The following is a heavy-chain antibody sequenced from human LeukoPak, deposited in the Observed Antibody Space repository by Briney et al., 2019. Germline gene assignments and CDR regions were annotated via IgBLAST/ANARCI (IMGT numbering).Heavy chain of an antibody. CDR2: ISGSGVST. CDR1: GFRFSSYA. J-gene: IGHJ6*02. D-gene: IGHD3-10*01. V-gene: IGHV3-23*01. CDR3: AKSSYYGSGVPPYGMDV. Sequence: GGSLRLSCAASGFRFSSYAMSWVRQAPGKGLEWVSGISGSGVSTYYADSVKGRFTVSRDNSKNTLFLQMNSLRTEDTAVYYCAKSSYYGSGVPPYGMDVWGQGTTVTVSS.